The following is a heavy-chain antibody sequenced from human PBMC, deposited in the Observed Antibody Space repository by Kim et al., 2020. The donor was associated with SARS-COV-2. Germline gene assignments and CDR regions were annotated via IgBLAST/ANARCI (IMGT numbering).Heavy chain of an antibody. Sequence: GSLRLSCAASGFTFSSYAMSWVRQAPGKGLEWVSAISGSGGSTYYADSVKGRFTISRDNSKNTLYLQKNSLRAEDTAVYYCAKGANSGDFFDYWGQGTLVTVSS. CDR2: ISGSGGST. J-gene: IGHJ4*02. D-gene: IGHD7-27*01. CDR3: AKGANSGDFFDY. CDR1: GFTFSSYA. V-gene: IGHV3-23*01.